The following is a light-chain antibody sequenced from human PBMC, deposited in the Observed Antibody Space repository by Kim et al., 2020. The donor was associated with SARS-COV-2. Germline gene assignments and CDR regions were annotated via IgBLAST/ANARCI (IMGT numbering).Light chain of an antibody. V-gene: IGKV1-39*01. CDR1: QDISRY. Sequence: DIQMTQSPSSLSASVGDRVTITCRASQDISRYLNWYQQKPGKAPKLLIYTASSLQSGVPSRFTGSGSETDFTLTISSLQPEDFATYYCQQTYSASRTFGQEAKMDIK. CDR2: TAS. J-gene: IGKJ1*01. CDR3: QQTYSASRT.